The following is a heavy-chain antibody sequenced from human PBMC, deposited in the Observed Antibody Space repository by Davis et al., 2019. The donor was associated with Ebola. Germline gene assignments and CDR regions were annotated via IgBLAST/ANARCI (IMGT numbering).Heavy chain of an antibody. V-gene: IGHV3-74*01. Sequence: PGGSLRLSCAASGFSLSSSWTHWVRHAPGKGLVWVSHINNDGSDTTYADSVKGRFTISRDSAKNTVSLQMNSLRAEDTAVYYCAKGGVGAYYYGMDVWGKGTTVTVSS. D-gene: IGHD2-15*01. CDR2: INNDGSDT. CDR1: GFSLSSSW. CDR3: AKGGVGAYYYGMDV. J-gene: IGHJ6*04.